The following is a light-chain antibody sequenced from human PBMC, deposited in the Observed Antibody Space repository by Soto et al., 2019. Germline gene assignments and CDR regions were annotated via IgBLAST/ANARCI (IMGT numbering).Light chain of an antibody. Sequence: DIHLTQSPSFLSASVGDRVTITCRASQGIASSLAWYQQKAGKAPKLLIYAASTLESGVPSRFSGSGPGTEFTLTIISLQPEDFGIYYCQQFNSYPLTFGGGTKVEIK. CDR3: QQFNSYPLT. J-gene: IGKJ4*01. V-gene: IGKV1-9*01. CDR2: AAS. CDR1: QGIASS.